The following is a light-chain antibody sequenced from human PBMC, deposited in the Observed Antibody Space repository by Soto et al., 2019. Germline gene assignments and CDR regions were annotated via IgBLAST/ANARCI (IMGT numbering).Light chain of an antibody. CDR3: QQIKCYPVT. CDR1: QDISSY. Sequence: DIQLTQSPAFLSASVGDKVTITCRASQDISSYLAWYQQKPGKAPNLLVYSVDTLQSGVPSRFSGSGSVTEFTLTISVLLPEDFATYFCQQIKCYPVTFGGGNKVEIK. CDR2: SVD. V-gene: IGKV1-9*01. J-gene: IGKJ4*01.